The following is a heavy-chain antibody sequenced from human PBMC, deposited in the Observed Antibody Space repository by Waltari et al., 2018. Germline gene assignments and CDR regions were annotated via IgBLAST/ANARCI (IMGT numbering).Heavy chain of an antibody. J-gene: IGHJ6*03. Sequence: QLQLQESGPGLVKPSETLSLTCTVSGGSISSSSYSWGWIRQPPGKGLEWIESIYYSGSTYYNPSLKSRVTISVDTSKNQFSLKLSSVTAADTAVYYCARHVGEYYYYYMDVWGKGTTVTVSS. V-gene: IGHV4-39*01. CDR1: GGSISSSSYS. CDR2: IYYSGST. CDR3: ARHVGEYYYYYMDV.